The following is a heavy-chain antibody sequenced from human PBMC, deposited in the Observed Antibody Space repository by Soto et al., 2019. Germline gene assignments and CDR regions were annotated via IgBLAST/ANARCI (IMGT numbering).Heavy chain of an antibody. CDR2: ITNSGGST. J-gene: IGHJ4*02. V-gene: IGHV3-64*04. D-gene: IGHD1-7*01. CDR3: ARVTGITGTTSY. Sequence: HPGGSLRLSCSASGFTFSNYAIHWVRQAPGKGLEYVAAITNSGGSTKYADSVKGRFTISRDNSKNTLYLQMNSLRAEDTAVYYCARVTGITGTTSYWGQGTLVTVSS. CDR1: GFTFSNYA.